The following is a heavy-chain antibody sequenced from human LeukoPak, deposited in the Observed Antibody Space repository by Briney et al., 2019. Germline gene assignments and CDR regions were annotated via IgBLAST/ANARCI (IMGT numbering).Heavy chain of an antibody. Sequence: PSETLSLTCTVSGGSISSSSYYWGWIRQPPGKGLEWIGSIYYSGSTYYNPSLKSRVTISVDTSKNQFSLKLSSVTAADTAVYYCARIRPQMTYFDYWGQGTLVTVSS. CDR1: GGSISSSSYY. CDR2: IYYSGST. V-gene: IGHV4-39*01. CDR3: ARIRPQMTYFDY. D-gene: IGHD5-24*01. J-gene: IGHJ4*02.